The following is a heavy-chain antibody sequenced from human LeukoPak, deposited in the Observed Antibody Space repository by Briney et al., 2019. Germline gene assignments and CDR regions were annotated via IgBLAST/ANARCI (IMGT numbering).Heavy chain of an antibody. V-gene: IGHV3-64D*06. D-gene: IGHD6-19*01. Sequence: GGSLRLSCSASGFTFSSYAMHWVRQAPGKGLEHVSVINSNGDTKYYADSVKGRFTISRDNSKNTLSLQMSSLRAEDTAVYYCVKDQSTGWRHFDYWGQGTLVTVSS. CDR2: INSNGDTK. CDR1: GFTFSSYA. J-gene: IGHJ4*02. CDR3: VKDQSTGWRHFDY.